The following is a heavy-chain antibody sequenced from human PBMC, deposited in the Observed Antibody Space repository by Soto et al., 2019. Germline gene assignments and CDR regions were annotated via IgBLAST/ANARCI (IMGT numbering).Heavy chain of an antibody. D-gene: IGHD1-26*01. CDR3: AALVGAYYFDY. V-gene: IGHV3-53*01. CDR2: MYSSGNT. Sequence: PGGSLRLSCAASGFTVSSNYMSWVRQAPGKGLEWVSLMYSSGNTLYADSVKGRFTISRDKSKNTLFLQMNSLRADDTAVYYCAALVGAYYFDYWGQGTLVTVS. J-gene: IGHJ4*02. CDR1: GFTVSSNY.